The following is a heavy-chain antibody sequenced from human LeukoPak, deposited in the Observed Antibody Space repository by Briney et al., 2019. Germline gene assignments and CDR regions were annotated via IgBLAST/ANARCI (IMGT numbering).Heavy chain of an antibody. V-gene: IGHV4-4*07. Sequence: PSETLSLTCTVSGGSISSYYWSWIRQPAGKGLEWIGRIYTSGSTNYNPTLKRRVTISVDTSKTQFSLKLSSVTAADTAVYYCARDVFSGWYYFDYWGQGTLVTVSS. CDR3: ARDVFSGWYYFDY. J-gene: IGHJ4*02. CDR1: GGSISSYY. D-gene: IGHD6-19*01. CDR2: IYTSGST.